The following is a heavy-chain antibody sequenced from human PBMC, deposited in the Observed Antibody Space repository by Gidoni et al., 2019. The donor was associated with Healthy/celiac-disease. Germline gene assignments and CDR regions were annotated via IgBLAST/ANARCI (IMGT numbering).Heavy chain of an antibody. J-gene: IGHJ4*02. V-gene: IGHV4-39*01. CDR2: IYYSGST. CDR1: GGSITSISYY. Sequence: QLQLQVSGPGLVKPSQTLSLTWTAPGGSITSISYYWGWIRQPPGKGLEWIGSIYYSGSTYYNPSLKSRVTISVDTSKNQCSLKLSSVTAADTAVYYCARPLPYSSGWYPPFDYWGQGTLVTVSS. D-gene: IGHD6-19*01. CDR3: ARPLPYSSGWYPPFDY.